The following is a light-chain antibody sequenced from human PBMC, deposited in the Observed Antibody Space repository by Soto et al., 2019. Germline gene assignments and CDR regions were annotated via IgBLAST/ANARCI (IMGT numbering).Light chain of an antibody. CDR1: SSDFGNYNL. CDR2: EVN. V-gene: IGLV2-23*02. Sequence: QSALTQPASVSGSPGQSITISCTGTSSDFGNYNLVSWYQQHPGKVSKLILFEVNKRPSGVSGRFSGSKSGNTASLTISGLQAEDEADYYCCSFTSSNTHVFGTGTKVTVL. J-gene: IGLJ1*01. CDR3: CSFTSSNTHV.